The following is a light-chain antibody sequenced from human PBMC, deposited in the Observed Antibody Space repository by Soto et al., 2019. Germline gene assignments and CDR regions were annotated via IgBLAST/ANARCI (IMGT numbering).Light chain of an antibody. CDR3: QQHSNYPLT. J-gene: IGKJ4*01. CDR1: HHIDAW. Sequence: IQMTQSPSTLSASVGDRVTITCRASHHIDAWLAWYQQKPGKAPKVLIYKASILESGVPSRFSGSGSGTEFTLTISSLQPDDSATYYCQQHSNYPLTFGGGTKVEI. V-gene: IGKV1-5*03. CDR2: KAS.